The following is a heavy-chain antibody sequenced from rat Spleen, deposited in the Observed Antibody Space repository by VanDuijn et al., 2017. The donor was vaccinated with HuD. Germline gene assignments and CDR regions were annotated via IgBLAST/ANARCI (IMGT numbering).Heavy chain of an antibody. CDR3: ARRHYGYTDYFDY. J-gene: IGHJ2*01. Sequence: EVQLVESDGGLVQPGRSLKISCAASGFTFSDYYMAWVRQAPTKGLEWVATFSYDGSSTYYRDSVKGRFTISRDNAKSTLSLQMDSLRSEDTATYYCARRHYGYTDYFDYWGQGVMVTVSS. V-gene: IGHV5-29*01. D-gene: IGHD1-6*01. CDR1: GFTFSDYY. CDR2: FSYDGSST.